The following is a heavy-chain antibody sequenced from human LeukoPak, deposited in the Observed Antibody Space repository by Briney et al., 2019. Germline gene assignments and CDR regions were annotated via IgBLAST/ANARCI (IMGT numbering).Heavy chain of an antibody. CDR1: GFTFSSYA. V-gene: IGHV3-23*01. CDR2: ISGSGGST. J-gene: IGHJ4*02. CDR3: AKDTGFDDFWSGPFDY. D-gene: IGHD3-3*01. Sequence: GGSLRLSCAASGFTFSSYAMSWVRQAPGEGLEWVSAISGSGGSTYYADSVKGRFTISRDNSKNTLYLQMNSLRAEDTAVYYCAKDTGFDDFWSGPFDYWGQGTLVTVSS.